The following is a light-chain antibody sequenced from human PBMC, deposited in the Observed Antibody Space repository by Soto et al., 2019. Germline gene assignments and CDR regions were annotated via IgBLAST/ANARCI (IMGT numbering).Light chain of an antibody. CDR2: SNN. CDR3: AAWDDSLSGRV. V-gene: IGLV1-47*02. Sequence: QSVLTQPPSASGTPGQRVTISCSGSSSNIGSNYVYWYQQLPGTAPKLLIYSNNQRPSGVPDRFSGSKSGTSASLALSGLRSEYEADSYCAAWDDSLSGRVFCGGTKLTVL. J-gene: IGLJ3*02. CDR1: SSNIGSNY.